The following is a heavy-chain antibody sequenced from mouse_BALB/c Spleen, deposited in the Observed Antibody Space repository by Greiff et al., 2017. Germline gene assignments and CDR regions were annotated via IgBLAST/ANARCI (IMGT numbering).Heavy chain of an antibody. CDR2: IYPGDGDT. J-gene: IGHJ2*01. V-gene: IGHV1-80*01. CDR1: GYAFSSYW. CDR3: ARRESTTVVADYFDD. Sequence: QVQLQPSGAELVRPGSSVKISCKASGYAFSSYWMNWVKQRPGQGLEWIGQIYPGDGDTHYNGKFKGKATLTADKSSSTAYMQLSSLTSEDSAVYVWARRESTTVVADYFDDWGQGTTLTVSS. D-gene: IGHD1-1*01.